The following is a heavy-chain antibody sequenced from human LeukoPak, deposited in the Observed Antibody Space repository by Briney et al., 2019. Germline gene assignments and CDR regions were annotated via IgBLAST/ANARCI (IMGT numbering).Heavy chain of an antibody. V-gene: IGHV1-69*01. Sequence: SVKVSCKASGGTFSSYAISWVRQAPGQGLEWMGGIIPIFGTANYAQKFQGGVTITADESTSTAYMELSSLRSEDTAVYYCARGYCSSTSCYDKKYNWFDPWGQGTLVTVSS. CDR2: IIPIFGTA. D-gene: IGHD2-2*01. CDR3: ARGYCSSTSCYDKKYNWFDP. J-gene: IGHJ5*02. CDR1: GGTFSSYA.